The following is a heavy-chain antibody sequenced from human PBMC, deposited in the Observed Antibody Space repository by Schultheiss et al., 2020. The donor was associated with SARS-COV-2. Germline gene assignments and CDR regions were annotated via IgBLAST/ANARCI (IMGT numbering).Heavy chain of an antibody. CDR1: GGSISSYY. D-gene: IGHD3-9*01. CDR2: IFHSGSK. V-gene: IGHV4-59*13. CDR3: ARGNYDILTGYFDY. Sequence: SQTLSLTCAVYGGSISSYYWSWIRQPPGKGLEWVGSIFHSGSKYYNPSLKSRVTISVDTSKNQFSLKLSSVTAADTAVYYCARGNYDILTGYFDYWGQGTLVTVSS. J-gene: IGHJ4*02.